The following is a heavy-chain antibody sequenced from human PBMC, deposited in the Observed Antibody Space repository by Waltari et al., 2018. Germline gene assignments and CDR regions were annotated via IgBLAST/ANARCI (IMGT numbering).Heavy chain of an antibody. D-gene: IGHD4-17*01. V-gene: IGHV4-38-2*01. J-gene: IGHJ4*02. CDR3: ARWVGYGDLYFFDS. Sequence: QVQLRESGPALVNPSETLSLTCAASGYSISSGSYWGWIRQPPGKGLEWIGTIYHGGSTYYNPSLKSRVTISVDTSKNQFSLKLRSVTAADTAVYYCARWVGYGDLYFFDSWGQGTLVTVSS. CDR2: IYHGGST. CDR1: GYSISSGSY.